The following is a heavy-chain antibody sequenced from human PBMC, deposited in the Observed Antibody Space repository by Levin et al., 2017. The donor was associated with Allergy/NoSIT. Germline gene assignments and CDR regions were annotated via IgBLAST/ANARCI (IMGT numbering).Heavy chain of an antibody. J-gene: IGHJ4*02. CDR2: IYSGGST. D-gene: IGHD6-19*01. CDR1: GFTVSSNY. Sequence: PGGSLRLSCAASGFTVSSNYMSWVRQAPGKGLEWVSVIYSGGSTYYADSVKGRFTISRDNSKNTLYLQMNSLRAEDMAVYYCARAPGLQWLGAQFDYWGQGTLVTVSS. CDR3: ARAPGLQWLGAQFDY. V-gene: IGHV3-66*01.